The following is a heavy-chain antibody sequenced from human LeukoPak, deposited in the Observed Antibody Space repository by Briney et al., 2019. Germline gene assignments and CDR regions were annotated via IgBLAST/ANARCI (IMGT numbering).Heavy chain of an antibody. V-gene: IGHV3-23*01. D-gene: IGHD3-22*01. CDR1: GFIFSNYW. CDR2: ISGSGGST. Sequence: PGGSLRLSCAASGFIFSNYWMHWVRQAPGKGLEWVSAISGSGGSTYYADSVKGRFTISRDNSKNTLYLQMNSLRAEDTAVYYCAKDHSPNYYDSSGPFDYWGQGTLVTVSS. J-gene: IGHJ4*02. CDR3: AKDHSPNYYDSSGPFDY.